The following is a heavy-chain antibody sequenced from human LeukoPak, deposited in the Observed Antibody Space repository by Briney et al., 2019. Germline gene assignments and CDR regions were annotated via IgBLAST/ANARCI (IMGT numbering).Heavy chain of an antibody. CDR3: ARGGEQRGYSYGSPDDGFDY. J-gene: IGHJ4*02. Sequence: GASVKVSCKASGYTFTIYDINWVRQATGQGLEWMGWMNPNSGNTGYAQRFQGRVTFTRNTSISTAYIELSSPRSEDTAVYYCARGGEQRGYSYGSPDDGFDYWGQGTLVTVS. V-gene: IGHV1-8*03. CDR1: GYTFTIYD. D-gene: IGHD5-18*01. CDR2: MNPNSGNT.